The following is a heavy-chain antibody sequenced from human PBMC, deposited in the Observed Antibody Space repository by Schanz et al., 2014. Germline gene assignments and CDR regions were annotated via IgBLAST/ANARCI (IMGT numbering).Heavy chain of an antibody. CDR1: GFSFTTYA. V-gene: IGHV3-23*01. Sequence: EVQLLESGGGLVQPGGSLRLSCASSGFSFTTYAMSWVRQAPGKGLEWVSAISGSGGSTYYADSVKGRFTISRDNSKNTLYLQMNSLRAEDTAVYYCAKSQGSSFDSWGQGTLVTVSS. D-gene: IGHD6-13*01. CDR3: AKSQGSSFDS. J-gene: IGHJ4*02. CDR2: ISGSGGST.